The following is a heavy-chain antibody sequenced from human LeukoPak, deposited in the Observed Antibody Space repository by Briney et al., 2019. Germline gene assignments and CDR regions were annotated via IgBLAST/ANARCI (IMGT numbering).Heavy chain of an antibody. CDR1: GFTFSDNY. D-gene: IGHD1-1*01. V-gene: IGHV3-11*04. J-gene: IGHJ4*02. CDR3: ARDPRTVRI. Sequence: GGPLRLSCAASGFTFSDNYMTWVRQAPGKGLEWLSYISGNGGDILYADSVKGRFTISRDNAKNLLYLQMDSLRVEDTAIYYCARDPRTVRIWGQGTLVTVSS. CDR2: ISGNGGDI.